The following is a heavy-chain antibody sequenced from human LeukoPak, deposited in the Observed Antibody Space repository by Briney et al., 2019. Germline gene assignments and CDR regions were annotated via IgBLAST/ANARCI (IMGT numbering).Heavy chain of an antibody. J-gene: IGHJ4*02. CDR2: IKQDASEK. V-gene: IGHV3-7*01. CDR3: ARDTVGATTTRGGIDY. D-gene: IGHD1-26*01. Sequence: PGGSLRLSCVASGFDCSSYWMSWVRQAPGQGLEWVANIKQDASEKYYVDSVKGRFTISRDNAKNSLYLQMKSLRAEDMAVYYCARDTVGATTTRGGIDYWGQGTLVTVSS. CDR1: GFDCSSYW.